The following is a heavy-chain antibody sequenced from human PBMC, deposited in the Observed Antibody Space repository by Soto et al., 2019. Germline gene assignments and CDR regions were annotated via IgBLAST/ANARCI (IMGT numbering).Heavy chain of an antibody. D-gene: IGHD3-3*01. J-gene: IGHJ4*02. Sequence: EVQLLESGGGLVQPGGSLRLSCAASGFTFSSYAMSWVRQAPGKGLEWVSAISGSGGSTYYADSVKGRFTISRDNSKNTLYLQMNSLRAEDTAVYYCAKDSITIFGVVIIGEFDYWGQGTLVTVSS. CDR2: ISGSGGST. CDR3: AKDSITIFGVVIIGEFDY. V-gene: IGHV3-23*01. CDR1: GFTFSSYA.